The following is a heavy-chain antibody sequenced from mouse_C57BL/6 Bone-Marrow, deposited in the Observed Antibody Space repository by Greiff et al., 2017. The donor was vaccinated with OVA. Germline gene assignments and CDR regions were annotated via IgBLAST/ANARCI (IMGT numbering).Heavy chain of an antibody. Sequence: QVQLQQPGAELVKPGASVKMSCKASGYTFTSYWLTWVKHRPGQGLEWIGDIYPGSGSTNYNEKFKSKATLTVDTSSSTAYMQLSSLTSEDSAVYYCARRLSSYWGQGTLVTVSA. CDR1: GYTFTSYW. CDR2: IYPGSGST. V-gene: IGHV1-55*01. D-gene: IGHD3-2*02. CDR3: ARRLSSY. J-gene: IGHJ3*01.